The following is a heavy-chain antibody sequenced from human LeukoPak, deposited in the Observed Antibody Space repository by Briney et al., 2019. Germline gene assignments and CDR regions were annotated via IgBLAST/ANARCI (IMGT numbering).Heavy chain of an antibody. Sequence: GGSLTLSRAASGFTFSSYWMHWVRQAPGKGLVWVSRINSDGSSTSYADSVKGRFTISRDNAKNTLYLQSNSLRAEDTAVYYCGRGRPGGFDIWGQGTMVTVSS. J-gene: IGHJ3*02. V-gene: IGHV3-74*01. CDR3: GRGRPGGFDI. D-gene: IGHD2-15*01. CDR1: GFTFSSYW. CDR2: INSDGSST.